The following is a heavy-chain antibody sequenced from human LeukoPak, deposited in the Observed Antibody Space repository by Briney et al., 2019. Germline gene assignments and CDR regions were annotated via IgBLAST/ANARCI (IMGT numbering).Heavy chain of an antibody. CDR1: GFTFDDYA. Sequence: GGSLRLSCAASGFTFDDYAMHWVRQAPGKGLEWVSGISWNSGSIGYADSVKGRFTISRDNAKNSLYLQMNSLRAEDTAVYYCIPHGGVGATTIPYYFDYWGQGTLVTVSS. D-gene: IGHD1-26*01. V-gene: IGHV3-9*01. CDR3: IPHGGVGATTIPYYFDY. J-gene: IGHJ4*02. CDR2: ISWNSGSI.